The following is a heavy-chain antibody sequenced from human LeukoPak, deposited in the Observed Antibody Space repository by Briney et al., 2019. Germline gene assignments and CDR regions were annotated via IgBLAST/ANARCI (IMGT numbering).Heavy chain of an antibody. Sequence: SETLSLTCAVYGGSFSGYYWIWIRQPPAKELEWIGKINHSGSTNYNPYLKSRVTISVNTSKNQFSLKLSSVTAADTAVYYCARVYRRAEDYYYYMDVWGKGTTVTVSS. CDR1: GGSFSGYY. V-gene: IGHV4-34*01. CDR3: ARVYRRAEDYYYYMDV. D-gene: IGHD3-16*02. J-gene: IGHJ6*03. CDR2: INHSGST.